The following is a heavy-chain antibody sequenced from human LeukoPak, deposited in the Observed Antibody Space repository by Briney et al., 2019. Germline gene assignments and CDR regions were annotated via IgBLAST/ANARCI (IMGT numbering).Heavy chain of an antibody. CDR3: AKTRAWMGGGEVDY. CDR1: GFTFSSFS. D-gene: IGHD3-10*01. CDR2: ISNTRSTI. V-gene: IGHV3-48*01. Sequence: PGGSLRLSCAVSGFTFSSFSMSWVRQAPGKGLEWISYISNTRSTISYTESVKGRFTISRDNSKNTLYLQMNSLRAEDTAVYYCAKTRAWMGGGEVDYWGQGTLVTVSS. J-gene: IGHJ4*02.